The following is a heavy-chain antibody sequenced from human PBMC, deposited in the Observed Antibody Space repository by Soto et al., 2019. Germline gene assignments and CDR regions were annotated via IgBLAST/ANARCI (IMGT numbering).Heavy chain of an antibody. Sequence: LSLTCTVSGGSINSSDYLWGWIRQPPGKGLEWIGSIYYSGSTYYNPSLESRVTISVDTSKNQFSLKLTSVTAAHTAVYHCARHSTPWDRSGYYDYWGQGTLVTVSS. CDR3: ARHSTPWDRSGYYDY. J-gene: IGHJ4*02. V-gene: IGHV4-39*01. D-gene: IGHD3-22*01. CDR1: GGSINSSDYL. CDR2: IYYSGST.